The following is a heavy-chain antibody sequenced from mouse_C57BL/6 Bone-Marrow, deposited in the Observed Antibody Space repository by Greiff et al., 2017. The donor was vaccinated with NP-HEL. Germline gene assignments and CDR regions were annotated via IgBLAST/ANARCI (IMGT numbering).Heavy chain of an antibody. CDR2: ISYDGSN. J-gene: IGHJ3*01. Sequence: EVQLQESGPGLVKPSQSLSLTCSVTGYSITSGYYWNWIRQFPGNKLEWMGYISYDGSNNYNPSLKNRIPITRDTSKNQFFLKLNSVTTEDTATYYCARGGYGSSPWFAYWGQGTLVTVSA. CDR3: ARGGYGSSPWFAY. D-gene: IGHD1-1*01. V-gene: IGHV3-6*01. CDR1: GYSITSGYY.